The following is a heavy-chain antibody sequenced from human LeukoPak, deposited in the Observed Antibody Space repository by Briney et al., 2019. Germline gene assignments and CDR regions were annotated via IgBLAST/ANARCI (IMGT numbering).Heavy chain of an antibody. Sequence: ASVKVSCKASGYTFTGYYMHWVRQAPGQGLEWMGWINPNSGGTNYAQKFQGRVTMTRDTSISTAYMELSRLRSDDTAVYYCARDRDPTMIVVEYAFDIWGQGTMVTASS. CDR2: INPNSGGT. D-gene: IGHD3-22*01. V-gene: IGHV1-2*02. CDR1: GYTFTGYY. J-gene: IGHJ3*02. CDR3: ARDRDPTMIVVEYAFDI.